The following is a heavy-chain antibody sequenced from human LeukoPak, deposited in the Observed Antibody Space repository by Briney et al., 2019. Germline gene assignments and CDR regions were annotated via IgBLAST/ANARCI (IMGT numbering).Heavy chain of an antibody. CDR3: ARGGTVPPPSRYYGMDV. J-gene: IGHJ6*02. CDR2: INPSGGST. Sequence: GASVKVSCKASGYTFTSYYMHWVRQAPGQGLEWMGIINPSGGSTSYAQKFRGRVTMTRDTSTSTVYMELSSLRSEDTAVYYCARGGTVPPPSRYYGMDVWGQGTTVTVSS. D-gene: IGHD4-17*01. V-gene: IGHV1-46*01. CDR1: GYTFTSYY.